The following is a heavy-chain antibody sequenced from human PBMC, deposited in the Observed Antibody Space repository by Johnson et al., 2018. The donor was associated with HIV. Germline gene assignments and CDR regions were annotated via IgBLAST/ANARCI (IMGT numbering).Heavy chain of an antibody. J-gene: IGHJ3*01. Sequence: QMQLVESGGGVVQPGRSLRLSCAASAFTFSSYAMHWVRQAPGKGLEWVAVISYDASNKYYADSVKGRFTNSRDNAKNSLYLQMNSLRAEDTAVYYCARPVVADYRGAFDRWGQGTMVTVSS. D-gene: IGHD3-22*01. V-gene: IGHV3-30*04. CDR2: ISYDASNK. CDR1: AFTFSSYA. CDR3: ARPVVADYRGAFDR.